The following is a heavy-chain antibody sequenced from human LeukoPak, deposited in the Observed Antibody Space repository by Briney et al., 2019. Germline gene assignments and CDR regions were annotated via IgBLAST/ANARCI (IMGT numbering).Heavy chain of an antibody. D-gene: IGHD3-10*01. CDR2: IYYSGST. CDR3: ARNSYTYYYGSGSYSNFDY. J-gene: IGHJ4*02. Sequence: PSETLSLTCTVSGGSISSSSYYWGWIRQPPGKGLEWIGSIYYSGSTYYNPSLKSRVTISVDTSKNQFSLKLSSVTAADTAVYYCARNSYTYYYGSGSYSNFDYWGQGTLVTVSS. V-gene: IGHV4-39*07. CDR1: GGSISSSSYY.